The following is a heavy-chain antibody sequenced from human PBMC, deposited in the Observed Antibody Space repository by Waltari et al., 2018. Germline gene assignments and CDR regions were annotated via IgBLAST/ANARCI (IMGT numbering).Heavy chain of an antibody. J-gene: IGHJ5*02. D-gene: IGHD2-15*01. CDR1: GYAFTGHS. Sequence: QVQLVQSGAEVKKPGASVKVSCKASGYAFTGHSMHWVRQAPGQGLEWMGWINPNSGGTNYAQKFQGRVTMTRDTSISTAYMELSRLRSDDTAVYYCARGGDIVVVVAAHNWFDPWGQGTLVTVSS. CDR3: ARGGDIVVVVAAHNWFDP. V-gene: IGHV1-2*02. CDR2: INPNSGGT.